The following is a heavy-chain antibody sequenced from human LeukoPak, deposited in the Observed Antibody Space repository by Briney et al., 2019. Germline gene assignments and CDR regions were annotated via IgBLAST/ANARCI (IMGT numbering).Heavy chain of an antibody. CDR1: EFIFSAYR. J-gene: IGHJ4*02. V-gene: IGHV3-7*04. D-gene: IGHD2-8*02. CDR3: ARNNYWRFDY. CDR2: INVDGSEE. Sequence: GGSLRVSCPASEFIFSAYRMNWVRQAPGKGLEWVGNINVDGSEEYYVDSVKGRFTISRDNAKSSLYLQMNSLRAEDTAVYCCARNNYWRFDYWGQGTLVTVSS.